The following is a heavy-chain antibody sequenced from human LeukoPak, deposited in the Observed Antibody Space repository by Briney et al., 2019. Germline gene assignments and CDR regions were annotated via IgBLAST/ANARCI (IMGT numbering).Heavy chain of an antibody. CDR3: ARDYGRI. D-gene: IGHD3-10*01. Sequence: GGSLRLSCAASGFISTNYAMHWVRQAPGEGLEWMAAISYDGSKKFYADSVKGRFTISRDNSKNTLSLRVNSLGDEDTAVYYCARDYGRIWGQGTMVTVSS. J-gene: IGHJ3*02. CDR1: GFISTNYA. V-gene: IGHV3-30*04. CDR2: ISYDGSKK.